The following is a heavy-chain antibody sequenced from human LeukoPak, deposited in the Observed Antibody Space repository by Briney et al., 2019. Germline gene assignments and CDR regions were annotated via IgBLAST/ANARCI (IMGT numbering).Heavy chain of an antibody. D-gene: IGHD3-22*01. CDR3: ARDPRGTYYYDSSESSDSDY. Sequence: GGSLRLSCAASGFTFSTYGMNWVRQAPGKGLEWVSSISSSSSYIHYADSVKGRFTISRDNAKNSLYLQMNSLRAEDTAVYYCARDPRGTYYYDSSESSDSDYWGQGTLVTVSS. CDR1: GFTFSTYG. J-gene: IGHJ4*02. CDR2: ISSSSSYI. V-gene: IGHV3-21*01.